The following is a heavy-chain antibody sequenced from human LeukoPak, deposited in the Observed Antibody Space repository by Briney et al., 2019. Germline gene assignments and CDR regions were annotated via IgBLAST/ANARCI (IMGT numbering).Heavy chain of an antibody. Sequence: SETLSLTCTVSGGSISSGGYYWSWIRQPPGKGLEWIGYIYHSGSTYYNPSLKSRVTISVDRSRNQFSLKLSSVTAADTAAYYCAREVRDGYSFDYWGQGTLVTVS. D-gene: IGHD5-24*01. CDR3: AREVRDGYSFDY. CDR1: GGSISSGGYY. CDR2: IYHSGST. J-gene: IGHJ4*02. V-gene: IGHV4-30-2*01.